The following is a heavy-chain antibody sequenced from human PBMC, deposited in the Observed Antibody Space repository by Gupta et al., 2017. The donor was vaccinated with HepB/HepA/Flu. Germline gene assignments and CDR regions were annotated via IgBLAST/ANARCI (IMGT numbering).Heavy chain of an antibody. D-gene: IGHD3-10*01. CDR1: GFIFSDYA. J-gene: IGHJ4*02. CDR2: ISWNGGTV. CDR3: AKDFSGFMILLGFDS. V-gene: IGHV3-9*01. Sequence: EVQLVESGGGLAQPGRSLRLSCAASGFIFSDYAMHWVRQVPGKGLEWVSGISWNGGTVGYADSVKGRFTISRDNSKKSLYLQMNSLRPEDTALYYCAKDFSGFMILLGFDSWGQGILVTVSS.